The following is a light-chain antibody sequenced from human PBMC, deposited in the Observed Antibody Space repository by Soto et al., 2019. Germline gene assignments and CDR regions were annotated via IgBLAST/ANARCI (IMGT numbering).Light chain of an antibody. CDR1: QNISSNY. J-gene: IGKJ4*01. Sequence: EIVLTQSPDTLSLSPGERVALSCRASQNISSNYLTWYQQKAGQAPRLLIYGASTRATGIPDRFSGSGSGTDFTLTISRLEPEDFAVYYCQQYGSSPFGGGTKVEIK. CDR3: QQYGSSP. CDR2: GAS. V-gene: IGKV3-20*01.